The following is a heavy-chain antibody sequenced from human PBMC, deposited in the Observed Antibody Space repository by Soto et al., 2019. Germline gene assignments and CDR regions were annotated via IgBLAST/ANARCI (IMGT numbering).Heavy chain of an antibody. CDR3: ARGYCGGDCYSGDY. D-gene: IGHD2-21*02. J-gene: IGHJ4*02. CDR2: IIPILGIA. V-gene: IGHV1-69*02. CDR1: GGTFSSYT. Sequence: QVQLVQSGAEVKKPGSSVKVSCKASGGTFSSYTISWVRQAPGQGLEWMGRIIPILGIANYAQKFQGRVTITADKYTSTAYMELSSLRSEDTAVYYWARGYCGGDCYSGDYWGQGTLVTVSS.